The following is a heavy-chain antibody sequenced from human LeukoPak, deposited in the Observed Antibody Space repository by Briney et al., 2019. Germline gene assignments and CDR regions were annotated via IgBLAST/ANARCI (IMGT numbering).Heavy chain of an antibody. CDR3: ARGLVRNYYDSSGPFDY. CDR2: INTSGST. Sequence: SETLSLTCTVSGGSISDYYWSWIRQPAGKGLEWIGRINTSGSTNYNPSLKSRVTMSVDASKNQFSLKLSSVTAADTAVYYCARGLVRNYYDSSGPFDYWGQGTLVTVSS. J-gene: IGHJ4*02. CDR1: GGSISDYY. V-gene: IGHV4-4*07. D-gene: IGHD3-22*01.